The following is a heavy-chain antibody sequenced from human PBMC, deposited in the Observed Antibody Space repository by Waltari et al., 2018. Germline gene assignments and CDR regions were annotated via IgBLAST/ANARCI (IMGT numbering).Heavy chain of an antibody. D-gene: IGHD7-27*01. V-gene: IGHV3-23*01. CDR2: ISGNGETP. J-gene: IGHJ2*01. CDR1: GFFFSDYA. Sequence: EGQLLESGGGLVQPGGSLRLSCASSGFFFSDYAMGWVRQTPGKGLEWVSTISGNGETPYYADSVKGRFTISRDSSKNTLYLQMSSLGAADTAMYYCAKEGPTNGDYWHFDLWGRGTLVAVSS. CDR3: AKEGPTNGDYWHFDL.